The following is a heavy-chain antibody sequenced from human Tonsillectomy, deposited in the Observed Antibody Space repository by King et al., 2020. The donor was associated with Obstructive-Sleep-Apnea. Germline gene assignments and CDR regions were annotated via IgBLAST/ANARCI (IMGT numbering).Heavy chain of an antibody. J-gene: IGHJ4*02. V-gene: IGHV3-74*01. Sequence: VQLVESGGGLVQPGGSLRLSCAASGFTVRRYWMHWVRQAPGKGLVWVSGFKSDGSRTNYADCVKGRFTISSDNAKNTLYLQMNSLRAEDTAVYYCARELYGDYGVDYWGQGTLVTVSS. CDR2: FKSDGSRT. D-gene: IGHD4-17*01. CDR3: ARELYGDYGVDY. CDR1: GFTVRRYW.